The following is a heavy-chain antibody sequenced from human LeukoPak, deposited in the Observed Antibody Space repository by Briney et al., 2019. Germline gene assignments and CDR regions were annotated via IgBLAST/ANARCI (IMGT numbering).Heavy chain of an antibody. V-gene: IGHV1-24*01. CDR1: GYTLTELS. J-gene: IGHJ4*02. CDR3: ATVSIVSGSYAFDY. Sequence: ASVKVSCKVSGYTLTELSMHWVRQAPGKGLEWMGGFDPEDGETIYALKFQGRVTMTEDTSTDTAYMELSSLRSEDTAVYYCATVSIVSGSYAFDYWGQGTLVTVSS. CDR2: FDPEDGET. D-gene: IGHD3-16*01.